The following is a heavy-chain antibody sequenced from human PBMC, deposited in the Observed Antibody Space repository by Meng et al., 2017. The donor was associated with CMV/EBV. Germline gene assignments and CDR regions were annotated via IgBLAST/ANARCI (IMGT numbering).Heavy chain of an antibody. CDR2: IRYDGSNK. V-gene: IGHV3-30*02. CDR1: GFTFSSYG. D-gene: IGHD1-26*01. CDR3: ARMGARLDY. Sequence: GESLKISCAASGFTFSSYGMHWVRQAPGKGLEWVAFIRYDGSNKYYADSVKGRFTISRDNSKNTLYLQMNSLRAEDTAVYYCARMGARLDYWGQGTLVTVSS. J-gene: IGHJ4*02.